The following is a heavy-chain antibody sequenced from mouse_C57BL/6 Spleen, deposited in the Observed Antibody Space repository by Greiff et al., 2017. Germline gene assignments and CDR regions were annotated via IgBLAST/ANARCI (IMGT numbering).Heavy chain of an antibody. D-gene: IGHD2-1*01. CDR3: ARSGNYWFAY. CDR1: GYAFSSYW. V-gene: IGHV1-80*01. J-gene: IGHJ3*01. CDR2: IYPGDGDT. Sequence: VNVVESGAELVKPGASVKISCKASGYAFSSYWMNWVKQRPGKGLEWIGQIYPGDGDTNYNGKFKGKATLTADKSSSTAYMQLTSLTSEDSAVYFCARSGNYWFAYWGQGTLVTVSA.